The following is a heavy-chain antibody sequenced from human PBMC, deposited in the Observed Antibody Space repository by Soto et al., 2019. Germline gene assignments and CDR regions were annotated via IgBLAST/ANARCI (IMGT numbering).Heavy chain of an antibody. Sequence: QVQLQESGPGLVKPSPILFLTCTVSGGSISSGIYYWTLMRQHPRKGLEWIGYIYDSETTYYNPSLKSRLTVSLDTSKNQFSLQVTAVSAADTAVYYCASRKPAHGAFDIWGQGTMVTVSS. CDR1: GGSISSGIYY. CDR3: ASRKPAHGAFDI. V-gene: IGHV4-31*03. J-gene: IGHJ3*02. CDR2: IYDSETT. D-gene: IGHD2-2*01.